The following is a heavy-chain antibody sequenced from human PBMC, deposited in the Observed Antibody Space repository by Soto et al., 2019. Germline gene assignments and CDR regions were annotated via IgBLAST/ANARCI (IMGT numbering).Heavy chain of an antibody. CDR1: GFTFSSYG. Sequence: RRLSCAASGFTFSSYGMHWVRQAPGKGLEWVAVISYDGSNKYYADSVKGRFTISRDNSKNTLYLQMNSLRAEDTAVYYCAKGGRRLLTGYYPIDYWGQGTLVTVSS. D-gene: IGHD3-9*01. V-gene: IGHV3-30*18. CDR2: ISYDGSNK. J-gene: IGHJ4*02. CDR3: AKGGRRLLTGYYPIDY.